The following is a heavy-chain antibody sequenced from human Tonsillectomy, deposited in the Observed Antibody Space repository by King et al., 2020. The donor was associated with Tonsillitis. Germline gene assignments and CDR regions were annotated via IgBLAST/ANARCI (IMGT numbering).Heavy chain of an antibody. CDR2: IYYSGST. V-gene: IGHV4-39*01. Sequence: LQLQESGPGLVKPSETLSLTCTVSGGSISSSSYYWGWIRQPPGKGLEWIGSIYYSGSTYYNPSLKSRVTISVDTSKNQFSLKLSSVTAADTAVYYCACYYSSGWYEAAYDAFDIWGQGTMVTVSS. D-gene: IGHD6-19*01. CDR3: ACYYSSGWYEAAYDAFDI. J-gene: IGHJ3*02. CDR1: GGSISSSSYY.